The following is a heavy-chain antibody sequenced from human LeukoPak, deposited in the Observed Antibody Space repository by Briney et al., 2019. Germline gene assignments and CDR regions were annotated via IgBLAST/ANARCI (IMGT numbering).Heavy chain of an antibody. Sequence: GESLKISCKGSGYSFTSYWIGWVRQMPGKGLEWMGIIYPGDSDTRYSPSFQGQVTISADKSISTAYLQWSSLRASDTAMYYCARVGYYYDSSGSPSYYFDYWGQGTLVTVSS. D-gene: IGHD3-22*01. CDR2: IYPGDSDT. V-gene: IGHV5-51*01. CDR3: ARVGYYYDSSGSPSYYFDY. CDR1: GYSFTSYW. J-gene: IGHJ4*02.